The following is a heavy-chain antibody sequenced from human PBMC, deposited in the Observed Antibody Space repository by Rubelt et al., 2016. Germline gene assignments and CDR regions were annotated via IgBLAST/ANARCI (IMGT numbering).Heavy chain of an antibody. V-gene: IGHV1-3*01. D-gene: IGHD6-13*01. CDR2: INAGNGNT. CDR1: GYTFTSYA. Sequence: QVQLVQSGAEVKKPGASVKVSCEASGYTFTSYAMHWVRQAPGQRLEWMGWINAGNGNTKYSQKFQGRVTIIADESTSTSYMELSSLRSEDTAVYYCARRQQLGPFDYWGQGTLVTVSS. CDR3: ARRQQLGPFDY. J-gene: IGHJ4*02.